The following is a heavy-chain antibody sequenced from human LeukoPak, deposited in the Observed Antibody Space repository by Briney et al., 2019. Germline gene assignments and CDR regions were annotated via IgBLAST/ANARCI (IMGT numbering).Heavy chain of an antibody. V-gene: IGHV3-7*03. CDR1: GFTFSNDW. D-gene: IGHD6-25*01. J-gene: IGHJ5*02. CDR3: ARSVVISPAAPYIWFDP. Sequence: GGSLRLSCAASGFTFSNDWMIWVRQAPGKGLEWVANIRQDGRDMRYVDSVRSRFTISRDNAKSLLYLQMNSLRDEDTAVYYCARSVVISPAAPYIWFDPWGQGTPVTVSS. CDR2: IRQDGRDM.